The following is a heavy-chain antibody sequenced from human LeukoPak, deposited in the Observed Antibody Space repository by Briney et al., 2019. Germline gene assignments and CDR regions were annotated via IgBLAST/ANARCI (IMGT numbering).Heavy chain of an antibody. CDR1: GFTISNHG. Sequence: GGSLRLSCEVSGFTISNHGMHWVRQAPGKGLEWVAMTSHDGNAEYYADSVKGRLTISRDNSKNTLYLQMNSLTTEDTATYYCAKDWGANNWYNWFDPWGQGTRSPSPQ. CDR3: AKDWGANNWYNWFDP. D-gene: IGHD1-20*01. V-gene: IGHV3-30*18. J-gene: IGHJ5*02. CDR2: TSHDGNAE.